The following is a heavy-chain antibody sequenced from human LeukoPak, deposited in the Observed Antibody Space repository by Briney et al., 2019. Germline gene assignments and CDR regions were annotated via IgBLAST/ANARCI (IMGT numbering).Heavy chain of an antibody. J-gene: IGHJ5*02. D-gene: IGHD3-10*01. Sequence: NSSETLSLTCAVYGGSFSGYYWSWIRQPPGKGLEWIGEINHSGSTNYNPSLKSRVTISVDTSKNQFSLKLSSVTAADTAVYYCARGQGNGSGVVRDDGWFDPWGQGTLVTVSS. CDR2: INHSGST. V-gene: IGHV4-34*01. CDR3: ARGQGNGSGVVRDDGWFDP. CDR1: GGSFSGYY.